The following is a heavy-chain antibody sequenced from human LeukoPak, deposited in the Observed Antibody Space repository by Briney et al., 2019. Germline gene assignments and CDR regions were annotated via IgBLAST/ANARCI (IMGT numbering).Heavy chain of an antibody. D-gene: IGHD3-16*02. Sequence: GGSLRLSCAASGFTFSSYEMNWVRQAPGKGLEWVSYISSSGSTIYYADSVKGRFTISRDNAKNSLYLRMNSLRAEDTAVYYCARQDYDYVWGSYRPFDYWGQGTLVTVSS. CDR3: ARQDYDYVWGSYRPFDY. J-gene: IGHJ4*02. V-gene: IGHV3-48*03. CDR1: GFTFSSYE. CDR2: ISSSGSTI.